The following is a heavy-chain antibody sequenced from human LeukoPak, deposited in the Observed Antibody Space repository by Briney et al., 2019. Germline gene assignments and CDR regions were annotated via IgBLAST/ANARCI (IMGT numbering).Heavy chain of an antibody. CDR3: AEDRGGERYYDSSGYYSDAFDI. CDR2: ISGSGGST. V-gene: IGHV3-23*01. CDR1: GFTFSSYA. D-gene: IGHD3-22*01. J-gene: IGHJ3*02. Sequence: GASLRLSCAASGFTFSSYAMSWVRQAPGKGLEWVSAISGSGGSTYYADSVKGRFTISRDNSKNTLYLQMNSLRAEDTAVYYCAEDRGGERYYDSSGYYSDAFDIWGQGTMVTVSS.